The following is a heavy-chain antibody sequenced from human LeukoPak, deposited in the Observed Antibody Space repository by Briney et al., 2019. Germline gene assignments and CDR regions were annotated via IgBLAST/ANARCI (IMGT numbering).Heavy chain of an antibody. J-gene: IGHJ4*02. CDR1: GYTFTGYY. CDR3: ARDSSRTCDY. V-gene: IGHV1-2*02. Sequence: ASVKVSCKASGYTFTGYYLHWVRQAPGQGPEWMGWINCNSGGAKSAQKFQDRVTMTRDTSTSTVYMELSSLRSEDTAVYYCARDSSRTCDYWGQGTLVTVSS. D-gene: IGHD3-16*01. CDR2: INCNSGGA.